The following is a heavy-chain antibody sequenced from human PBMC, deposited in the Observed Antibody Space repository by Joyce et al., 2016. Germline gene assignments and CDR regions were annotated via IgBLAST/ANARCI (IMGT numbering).Heavy chain of an antibody. CDR3: ARVQLSSAFDY. J-gene: IGHJ4*02. D-gene: IGHD1-1*01. V-gene: IGHV4-31*11. Sequence: QVQLQESGPGLVQPSQTLSLTCGVSGGSISDGGYYWSWIRQRPGQGLEWIGYINYCCNTYYYPSLKRRLTRSIDMSKNRFSLRLTSVTAADAAFYYCARVQLSSAFDYWGQGILVTVSS. CDR2: INYCCNT. CDR1: GGSISDGGYY.